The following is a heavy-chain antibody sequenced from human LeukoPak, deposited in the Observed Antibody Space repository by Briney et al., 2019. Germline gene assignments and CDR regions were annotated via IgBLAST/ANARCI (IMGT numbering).Heavy chain of an antibody. CDR1: GLTFSSYE. CDR2: INWSGGST. J-gene: IGHJ4*02. V-gene: IGHV3-20*04. CDR3: ARAPITSPFYFDY. D-gene: IGHD2-2*01. Sequence: SGGSLRLSCAASGLTFSSYEMNWDRQAPGKGLEWVSGINWSGGSTGYADPLRGRFTISRDNAKNSLYLQMDSLRAEDTALYYCARAPITSPFYFDYWGQGTLVTVSS.